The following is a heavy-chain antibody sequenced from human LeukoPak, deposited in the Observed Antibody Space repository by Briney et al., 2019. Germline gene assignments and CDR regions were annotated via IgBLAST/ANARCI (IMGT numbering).Heavy chain of an antibody. J-gene: IGHJ3*02. V-gene: IGHV4-59*01. Sequence: SETLSLTCTVSGGSISSYYWSWIRQPPGKGLEWVGYIYYSESTNYSPSLKSRVTISVDTSKNQFSLKLTSVTAADTAVYYCASRPYSGGYYTDAFDIWGQGTMVTVSS. CDR3: ASRPYSGGYYTDAFDI. D-gene: IGHD3-22*01. CDR2: IYYSEST. CDR1: GGSISSYY.